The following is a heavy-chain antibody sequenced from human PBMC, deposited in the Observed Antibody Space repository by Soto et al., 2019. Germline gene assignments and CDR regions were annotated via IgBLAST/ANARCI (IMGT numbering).Heavy chain of an antibody. CDR1: GGSINNEY. Sequence: LSLTCSVSGGSINNEYWSWIRQPPGKGLEWIGYIYFGGSTTYNPSLRSRVTISVDTSENQFSLKLRSVTAADTAVYYCVKGDYYGRGDYWGQGTLVTVSS. CDR2: IYFGGST. J-gene: IGHJ4*02. CDR3: VKGDYYGRGDY. V-gene: IGHV4-59*01. D-gene: IGHD3-10*01.